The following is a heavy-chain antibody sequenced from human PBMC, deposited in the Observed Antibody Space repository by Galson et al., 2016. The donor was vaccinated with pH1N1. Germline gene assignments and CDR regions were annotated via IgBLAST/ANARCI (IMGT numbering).Heavy chain of an antibody. J-gene: IGHJ6*03. CDR3: AIDLGWWVAYMDV. CDR1: GYTFTSYG. CDR2: ISAYNGNT. V-gene: IGHV1-18*01. Sequence: SVKVSCKASGYTFTSYGINWVRQAPGQGLEWTGWISAYNGNTNYAQKLQGRVTMTTDTSTTTAYMELRSLRSDDTAVYYCAIDLGWWVAYMDVWGKGTTITVSS. D-gene: IGHD2-15*01.